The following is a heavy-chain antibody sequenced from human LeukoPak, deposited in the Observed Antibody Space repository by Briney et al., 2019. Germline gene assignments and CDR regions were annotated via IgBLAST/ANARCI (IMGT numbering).Heavy chain of an antibody. J-gene: IGHJ4*02. CDR1: GFTFSSYW. Sequence: GGSQRLSCAGSGFTFSSYWVHWVRQAPGKGLVWISRINSDGSSTTYADSVKGRFTISRDNAKNTLYLQMNSLSPEDTAVYYCARGTSGTRYYFDYWGQGTLVTVSS. CDR3: ARGTSGTRYYFDY. CDR2: INSDGSST. D-gene: IGHD1-1*01. V-gene: IGHV3-74*01.